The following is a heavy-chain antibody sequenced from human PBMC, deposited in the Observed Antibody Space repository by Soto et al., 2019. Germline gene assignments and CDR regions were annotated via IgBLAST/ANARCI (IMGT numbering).Heavy chain of an antibody. CDR2: ITASGRTP. CDR1: GFTFSNFA. V-gene: IGHV3-23*01. D-gene: IGHD3-16*01. Sequence: VNLLESGGGLVQPGGSLRLSCAASGFTFSNFAMSWVRQAPGRGLEWVSEITASGRTPSYADSVKGRVTISKDESKNTLYLQRNSLRADDTALYYCAKVYFGESDGFDIWGQGTMVTVSA. J-gene: IGHJ3*02. CDR3: AKVYFGESDGFDI.